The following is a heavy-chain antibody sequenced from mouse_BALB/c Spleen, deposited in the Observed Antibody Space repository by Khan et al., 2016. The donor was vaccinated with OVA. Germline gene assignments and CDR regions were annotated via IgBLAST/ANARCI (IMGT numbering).Heavy chain of an antibody. CDR2: ISYSGVT. CDR1: GYSITSGYA. CDR3: EKGSYYEYYFDY. D-gene: IGHD1-1*01. V-gene: IGHV3-2*02. Sequence: EVQLVESGPGLVKPSQSLSLTCTVTGYSITSGYAWNWIRQFPGNKLEWMGYISYSGVTSYTPSLKSRISITRDTSKNQSFLQLNSVATEDTATYYCEKGSYYEYYFDYWGPGTTLTVSS. J-gene: IGHJ2*01.